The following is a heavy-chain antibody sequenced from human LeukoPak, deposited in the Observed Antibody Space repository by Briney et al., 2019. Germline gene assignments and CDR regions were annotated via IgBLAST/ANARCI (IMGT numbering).Heavy chain of an antibody. J-gene: IGHJ4*02. Sequence: GGSLRLSCAASGFTFDDYAMHWVRQAPGKGLEWVSGISWNSGSIGYADSVKGRFTISRDNAKNSLYLQMNSLRAEDTALYYCAEDTQTYYDFWSGSRGAWGQGTLVTVSS. CDR3: AEDTQTYYDFWSGSRGA. CDR1: GFTFDDYA. D-gene: IGHD3-3*01. V-gene: IGHV3-9*01. CDR2: ISWNSGSI.